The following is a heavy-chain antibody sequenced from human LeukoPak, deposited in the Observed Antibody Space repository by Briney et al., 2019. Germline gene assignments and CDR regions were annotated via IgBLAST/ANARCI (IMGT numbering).Heavy chain of an antibody. CDR3: ASGGLSTRPTNWFDP. Sequence: PGGSLRLSCAASGFTFSSYGMHWVRQAPGKGLEWVAVISYDGSNKYYADSVKGRFTISRDNSKNTLYLQMNSLRAEDTAVYYCASGGLSTRPTNWFDPWGQGTLVTVSS. CDR1: GFTFSSYG. V-gene: IGHV3-30*03. D-gene: IGHD2/OR15-2a*01. J-gene: IGHJ5*02. CDR2: ISYDGSNK.